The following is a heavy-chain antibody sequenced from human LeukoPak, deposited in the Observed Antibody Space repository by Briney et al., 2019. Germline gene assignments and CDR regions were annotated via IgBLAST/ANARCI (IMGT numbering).Heavy chain of an antibody. Sequence: SETLSLTCAVSGGSISSGGYSWSWIRQPPGKGLEWTGYIYHSGSTYYNPSLKSRVTISVDRSKNQFSLKLSSVTAADTAVYYCARGHTENYFDYWGQGTLVTVSS. D-gene: IGHD5-18*01. CDR1: GGSISSGGYS. J-gene: IGHJ4*02. V-gene: IGHV4-30-2*01. CDR2: IYHSGST. CDR3: ARGHTENYFDY.